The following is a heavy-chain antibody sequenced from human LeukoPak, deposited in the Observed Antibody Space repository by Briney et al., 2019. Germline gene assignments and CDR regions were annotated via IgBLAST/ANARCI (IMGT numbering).Heavy chain of an antibody. CDR1: GFTFSSYG. D-gene: IGHD1-26*01. J-gene: IGHJ4*02. CDR2: ISYDGSNK. V-gene: IGHV3-30*18. CDR3: AKDASATGDY. Sequence: PGGSLRLSCAASGFTFSSYGMHWVRQAPGKGLEWVAVISYDGSNKYYADSVKGRFTISRDNSKSTLYLQMNSLRAEDTAVYYCAKDASATGDYWGQGTLVTVSS.